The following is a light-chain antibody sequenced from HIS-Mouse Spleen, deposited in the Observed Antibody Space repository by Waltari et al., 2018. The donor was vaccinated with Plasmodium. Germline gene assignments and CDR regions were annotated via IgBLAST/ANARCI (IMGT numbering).Light chain of an antibody. Sequence: EIVLTQSPGTLSLSPGERATLSCRASQSVSSSYLAWYQQKPGQAPRLLIYGASSRATVIAGRVSGSGSGTDFTITISRLEPEDFAVYYCQQYGSSPYTFGQGTKLEIK. J-gene: IGKJ2*01. CDR1: QSVSSSY. CDR2: GAS. V-gene: IGKV3-20*01. CDR3: QQYGSSPYT.